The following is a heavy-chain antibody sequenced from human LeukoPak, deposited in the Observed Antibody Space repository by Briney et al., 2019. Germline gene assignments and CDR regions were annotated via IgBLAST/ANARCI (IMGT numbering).Heavy chain of an antibody. D-gene: IGHD2-15*01. V-gene: IGHV6-1*01. J-gene: IGHJ5*02. CDR3: VRGGYCSGGSCYNWFDP. Sequence: SQTLSLTCAISGDSVSSNSAAWNWLRQSPSRGLEWLGRTYYRSKWYNDYAVSVKSRITINPDTSKNQFSLQLNSVTPEDTAVYYCVRGGYCSGGSCYNWFDPWGQGTLVTVSS. CDR2: TYYRSKWYN. CDR1: GDSVSSNSAA.